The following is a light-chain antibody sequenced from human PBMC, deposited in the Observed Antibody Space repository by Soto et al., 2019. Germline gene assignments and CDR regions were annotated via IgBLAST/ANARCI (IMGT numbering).Light chain of an antibody. Sequence: EIVLTQSPGTLSLSPGERATLSCRASQSVTSDYLAWYQQRPGQAPRLLIFAASTRATGIPDRFSGGGSETEFTLTISRLEHEDSAVYYCQHYGISRTFGQGTKVDIK. CDR3: QHYGISRT. V-gene: IGKV3-20*01. J-gene: IGKJ1*01. CDR1: QSVTSDY. CDR2: AAS.